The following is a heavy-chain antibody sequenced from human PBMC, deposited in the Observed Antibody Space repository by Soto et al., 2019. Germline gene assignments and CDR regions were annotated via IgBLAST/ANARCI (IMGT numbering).Heavy chain of an antibody. D-gene: IGHD1-7*01. V-gene: IGHV4-59*01. J-gene: IGHJ4*02. CDR2: IYYTGNT. CDR1: GGSLSSYY. CDR3: ARAIGTTSDY. Sequence: PSETLSLTCTVSGGSLSSYYWSWIRQPPGKGLEWIGYIYYTGNTKSNPSLKSRVTISIDTSKNQFSLKLRSVTAADTAVYYCARAIGTTSDYWGQGTLVTVS.